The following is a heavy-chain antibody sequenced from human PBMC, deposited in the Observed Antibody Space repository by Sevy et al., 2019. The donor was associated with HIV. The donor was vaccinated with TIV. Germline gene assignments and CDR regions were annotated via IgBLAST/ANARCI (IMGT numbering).Heavy chain of an antibody. J-gene: IGHJ3*02. V-gene: IGHV3-21*01. CDR3: ARPYGSGSWEAFDI. Sequence: GGSLRLSCAASGFTFSTYTMNWVRQAPGKGLEWVSSITSSSNYIYYADSVKGRFTISRDNAKDSVYLQMNSLRAEDTAVYYCARPYGSGSWEAFDIWGHGTMVTVSS. CDR1: GFTFSTYT. CDR2: ITSSSNYI. D-gene: IGHD3-10*01.